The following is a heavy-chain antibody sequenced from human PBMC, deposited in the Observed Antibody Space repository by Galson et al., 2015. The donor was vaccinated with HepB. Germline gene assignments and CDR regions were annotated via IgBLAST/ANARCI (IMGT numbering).Heavy chain of an antibody. J-gene: IGHJ6*02. CDR3: ARLPWLDYVWGSYRFIGGRYYYGMDV. CDR2: ISAYNGNT. V-gene: IGHV1-18*04. D-gene: IGHD3-16*02. CDR1: GYTFTSYG. Sequence: SVKVSCKASGYTFTSYGISWARQAPGQGLEWMGWISAYNGNTNYAQKLQGRVTMTTDTSTSTAYMELRSLRSDDTAVYYCARLPWLDYVWGSYRFIGGRYYYGMDVWGQGTTVTVSS.